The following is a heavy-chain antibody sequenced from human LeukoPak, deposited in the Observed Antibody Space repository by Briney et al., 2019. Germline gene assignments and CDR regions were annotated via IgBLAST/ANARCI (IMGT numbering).Heavy chain of an antibody. J-gene: IGHJ1*01. CDR3: ARVPITLAGTKDAKYFQH. Sequence: GGSLRLSCAASGFTFSRYWMHWVRQAPGKGLVWVSRINSDGSSTTYADSVKGRFTISRDNAKNTLYLQMNSLRAEDTALYYCARVPITLAGTKDAKYFQHWGQGTLVTVSS. CDR2: INSDGSST. D-gene: IGHD6-19*01. CDR1: GFTFSRYW. V-gene: IGHV3-74*01.